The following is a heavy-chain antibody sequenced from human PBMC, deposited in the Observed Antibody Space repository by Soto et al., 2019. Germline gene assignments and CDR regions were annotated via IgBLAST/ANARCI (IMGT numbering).Heavy chain of an antibody. CDR2: LIPIFGTS. CDR3: ATARQDGLTWSYYFDY. V-gene: IGHV1-69*06. D-gene: IGHD6-6*01. CDR1: GGTFTNLA. Sequence: QVQLVQSGAEVRKSGSSVKVSCKASGGTFTNLAINWVRQAPGQGFEWMGGLIPIFGTSNSAQKFQARSTISTDTSTGTAYLEVSSLRSEDTAIDYCATARQDGLTWSYYFDYWGPGTLVTVSS. J-gene: IGHJ4*02.